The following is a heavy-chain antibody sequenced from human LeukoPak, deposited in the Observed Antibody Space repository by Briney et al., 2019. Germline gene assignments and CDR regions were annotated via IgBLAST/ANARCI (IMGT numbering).Heavy chain of an antibody. CDR3: AKSLGYSSGWYYDY. Sequence: SSDGTNKYYADSVKGRFTSSRDNSKSTLYLQMNSLRAEDTAVYYCAKSLGYSSGWYYDYWGQGTLVTVSS. D-gene: IGHD6-19*01. CDR2: SSDGTNK. V-gene: IGHV3-30*18. J-gene: IGHJ4*02.